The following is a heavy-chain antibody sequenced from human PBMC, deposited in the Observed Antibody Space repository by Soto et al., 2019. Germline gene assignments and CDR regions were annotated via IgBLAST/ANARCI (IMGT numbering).Heavy chain of an antibody. J-gene: IGHJ4*02. CDR2: IYYSGST. V-gene: IGHV4-31*03. Sequence: TLSLTCTVSGGSISSGGYYWSWIRQHPGKGLGWIGYIYYSGSTYYNPSLKSRVTISVDTSKNQFSLKLSSVTAADTAVYYCARGVRTGPTYYFDYWGQGTLVTVSS. CDR3: ARGVRTGPTYYFDY. D-gene: IGHD3-9*01. CDR1: GGSISSGGYY.